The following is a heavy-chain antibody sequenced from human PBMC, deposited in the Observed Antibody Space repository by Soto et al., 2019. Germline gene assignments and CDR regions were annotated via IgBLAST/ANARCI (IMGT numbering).Heavy chain of an antibody. CDR3: ARRGGVGATTYDY. V-gene: IGHV4-39*01. D-gene: IGHD1-26*01. CDR1: GGSISSSSYY. CDR2: IYYSGST. Sequence: SETLSRTCTVSGGSISSSSYYWGWIRQPPGKGLEWIGSIYYSGSTYYNPSLKSRVTISVDTSKNQFSLKLSSVTAADTAVYYCARRGGVGATTYDYWGQGTLVTVSS. J-gene: IGHJ4*02.